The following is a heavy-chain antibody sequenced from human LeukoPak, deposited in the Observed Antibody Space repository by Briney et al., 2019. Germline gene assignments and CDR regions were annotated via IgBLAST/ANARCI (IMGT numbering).Heavy chain of an antibody. J-gene: IGHJ4*02. CDR2: IYYSGST. CDR1: GGSISSSSYY. CDR3: RRIVVVPAALGAIDY. D-gene: IGHD2-2*01. Sequence: PSETLSLTCTVSGGSISSSSYYWGWIRQPPGKGLEWIASIYYSGSTYYNPSLKSRVTISVDTSKNQFSLKLSSVTAADTAVYYCRRIVVVPAALGAIDYWGQGTLVTVSS. V-gene: IGHV4-39*01.